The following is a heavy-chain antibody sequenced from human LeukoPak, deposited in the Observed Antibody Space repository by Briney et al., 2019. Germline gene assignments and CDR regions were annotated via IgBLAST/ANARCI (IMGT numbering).Heavy chain of an antibody. Sequence: GASVKVSCKASGYTFTGYYMHWVRQAPGQGLEWMGWINPNSGGTNYAQKSQGWVTMTRDTSISTAYMELSRPRSDDTAVYYCARGRPWLVLRGGGQYFQHWGQGTLVTVSS. CDR1: GYTFTGYY. J-gene: IGHJ1*01. V-gene: IGHV1-2*04. D-gene: IGHD6-19*01. CDR2: INPNSGGT. CDR3: ARGRPWLVLRGGGQYFQH.